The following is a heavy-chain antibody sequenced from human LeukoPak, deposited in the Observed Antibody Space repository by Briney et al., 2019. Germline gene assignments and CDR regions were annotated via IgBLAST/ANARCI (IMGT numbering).Heavy chain of an antibody. Sequence: GGSLRLSCAASGSTFSSYGMHWVRQAPGKGLEWVAFIRYDGSNKYYADSVKGRFTISRDNSKNTLYLQMNSLRAEDTAVYYCAKGGARIAVAGKGIDYWGQGTLVTVSS. CDR1: GSTFSSYG. CDR2: IRYDGSNK. D-gene: IGHD6-19*01. J-gene: IGHJ4*02. V-gene: IGHV3-30*02. CDR3: AKGGARIAVAGKGIDY.